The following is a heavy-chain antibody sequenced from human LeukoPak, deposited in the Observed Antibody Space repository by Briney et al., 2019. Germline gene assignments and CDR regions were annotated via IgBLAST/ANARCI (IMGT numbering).Heavy chain of an antibody. CDR2: INPSDGTT. Sequence: GASVKVSCKASGHTSTKSDYMHWVRQAPGQGLEWMGIINPSDGTTFYAQKFQGRVTMTRDTSTNTVYMELSSLRSEDTAVFYCARGPTDMDFDYWGQGSLVTVSS. CDR1: GHTSTKSDY. CDR3: ARGPTDMDFDY. J-gene: IGHJ4*02. V-gene: IGHV1-46*01.